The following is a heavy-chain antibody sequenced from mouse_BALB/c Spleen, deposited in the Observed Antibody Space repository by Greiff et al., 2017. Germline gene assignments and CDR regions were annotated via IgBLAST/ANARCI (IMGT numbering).Heavy chain of an antibody. Sequence: DVKLVESGGGLVQPGGSLRLSCATSGFTFTDYYMSWVRQPPGKALEWLGFIRNKANGYTTEYSASVKGRFTISRDNSQSILYLQMNTLRAEDSATYYCARDTVVATDYWGQGTTLTVSS. CDR2: IRNKANGYTT. J-gene: IGHJ2*01. D-gene: IGHD1-1*01. CDR3: ARDTVVATDY. V-gene: IGHV7-3*02. CDR1: GFTFTDYY.